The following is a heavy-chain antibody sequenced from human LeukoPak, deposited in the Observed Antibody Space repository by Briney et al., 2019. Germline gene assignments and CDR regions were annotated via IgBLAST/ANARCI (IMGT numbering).Heavy chain of an antibody. CDR1: GFTFSGYW. CDR2: ISSDGSST. CDR3: ARAIEYCTDVRCSGDY. Sequence: GGSLRLSCAATGFTFSGYWMHWVRQAPGKGLVWVSRISSDGSSTSYADSVKGRFTISRDNAKNTLYLQMNSLRAEDTAVYYCARAIEYCTDVRCSGDYWGQGTLVTVSS. D-gene: IGHD2-8*01. V-gene: IGHV3-74*01. J-gene: IGHJ4*02.